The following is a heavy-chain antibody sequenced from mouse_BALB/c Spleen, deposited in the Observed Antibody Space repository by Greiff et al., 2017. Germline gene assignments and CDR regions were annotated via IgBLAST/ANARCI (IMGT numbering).Heavy chain of an antibody. Sequence: EVQLQQSGAELVKPGASVKLSCTASGFNIKDTYMHWVKQRPEQGLEWIGRIDPANGNTKYDPKFQGKATITADTSSNTAYLQLSSLTSEDTAVYYCARSYGSSYGFADWGQGTLVTVSA. V-gene: IGHV14-3*02. CDR1: GFNIKDTY. J-gene: IGHJ3*01. CDR3: ARSYGSSYGFAD. D-gene: IGHD1-1*01. CDR2: IDPANGNT.